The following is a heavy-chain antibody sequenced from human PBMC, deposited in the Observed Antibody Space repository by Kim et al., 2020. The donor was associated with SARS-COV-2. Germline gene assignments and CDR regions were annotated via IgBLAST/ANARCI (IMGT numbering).Heavy chain of an antibody. Sequence: SETLSLTCTVSGGSISSGDYYWSWIRQPPGKGLEWIGYIYYSGSTYYNPSLKSRVTISVDTSKNQFSLKLSSVTAADTAVYYCARDPWATVVTPGGMDVWGQGTTVTVSS. CDR3: ARDPWATVVTPGGMDV. V-gene: IGHV4-30-4*01. CDR2: IYYSGST. CDR1: GGSISSGDYY. J-gene: IGHJ6*02. D-gene: IGHD4-17*01.